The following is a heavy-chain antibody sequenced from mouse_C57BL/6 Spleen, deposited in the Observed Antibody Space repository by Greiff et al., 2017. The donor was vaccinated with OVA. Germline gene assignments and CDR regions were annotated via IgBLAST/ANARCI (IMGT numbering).Heavy chain of an antibody. Sequence: VQLKESGPGLAKPSKTLSLTCSVTGYSITSDYWTWIRKFPGNKLEYMGYISYSGSTYYNPSLKSRISITRDTSKNQYYLQLNSVTTEDTATYYCARSGGSRDFDYWGQGTTLTVSS. D-gene: IGHD1-1*01. J-gene: IGHJ2*01. CDR3: ARSGGSRDFDY. CDR1: GYSITSDY. CDR2: ISYSGST. V-gene: IGHV3-8*01.